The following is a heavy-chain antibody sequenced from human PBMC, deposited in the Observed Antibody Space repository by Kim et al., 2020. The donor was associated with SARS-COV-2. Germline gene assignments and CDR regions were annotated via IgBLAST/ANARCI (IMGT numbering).Heavy chain of an antibody. D-gene: IGHD6-13*01. CDR1: GGSISSYY. J-gene: IGHJ5*02. Sequence: SETLSLTCTVSGGSISSYYWSWIRQPPGKGLEWIGYIYYSGSTNYNPSLKSRVTISVDTSKNQFSLKLSSVTAADTAVYYCAREAAAGTGQWFDPWGQGTLVTVSS. V-gene: IGHV4-59*01. CDR3: AREAAAGTGQWFDP. CDR2: IYYSGST.